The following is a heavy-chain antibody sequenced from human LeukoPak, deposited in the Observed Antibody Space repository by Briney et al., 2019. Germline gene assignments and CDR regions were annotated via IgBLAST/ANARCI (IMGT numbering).Heavy chain of an antibody. CDR3: ARLPSRDGYDY. V-gene: IGHV4-59*01. Sequence: PSETLSLTCAVYGGSFSGYYWSWIRQPPGKGLEWIGYIYYSGSTNYNPSLKSRVTISVDTSKNQFSLKLSSVTAADTAVYYCARLPSRDGYDYWGQGTLVTVSS. CDR2: IYYSGST. J-gene: IGHJ4*02. CDR1: GGSFSGYY. D-gene: IGHD5-24*01.